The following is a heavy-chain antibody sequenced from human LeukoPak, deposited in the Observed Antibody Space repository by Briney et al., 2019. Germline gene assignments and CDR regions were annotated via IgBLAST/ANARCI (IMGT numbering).Heavy chain of an antibody. Sequence: ASVKVSCKASGYTFTGYYMHWVRQAPGQGLEWMGWINPNSGGTNYAQKFQGRVTMTRDTSISTAYMELSRLRSDDTAVYYCAREGDSQAVAGDPFDYWGQGTLVTVSS. V-gene: IGHV1-2*02. CDR2: INPNSGGT. J-gene: IGHJ4*02. CDR3: AREGDSQAVAGDPFDY. CDR1: GYTFTGYY. D-gene: IGHD6-19*01.